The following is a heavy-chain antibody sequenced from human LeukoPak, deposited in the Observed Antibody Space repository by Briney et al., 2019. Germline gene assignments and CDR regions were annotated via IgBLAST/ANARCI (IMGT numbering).Heavy chain of an antibody. D-gene: IGHD5-18*01. CDR3: ARERRGYSYGQGANWFDP. CDR1: GYTFTGYY. V-gene: IGHV1-2*02. J-gene: IGHJ5*02. Sequence: ASVKVSCKASGYTFTGYYMHWVRQAPGQGLEWMGWINPNSGGTGYAQKFQGRVTMTRNTSISTAYMELSSLRSEDTAVYYCARERRGYSYGQGANWFDPWGQGTLVTVSS. CDR2: INPNSGGT.